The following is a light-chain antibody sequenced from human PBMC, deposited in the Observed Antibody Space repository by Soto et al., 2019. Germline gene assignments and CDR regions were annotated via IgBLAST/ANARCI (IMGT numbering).Light chain of an antibody. J-gene: IGLJ1*01. CDR1: SSNIGNNY. Sequence: QSVLPQPPSVSAAPGQKVTISCSGGSSNIGNNYVSWYQQLPGTAPKLLIYDNNKRPSGIPDRFSGSKSGTSATLGITGLQTGDEADYYCGTWDSSLSAGVFGTGTKVTVL. CDR3: GTWDSSLSAGV. V-gene: IGLV1-51*01. CDR2: DNN.